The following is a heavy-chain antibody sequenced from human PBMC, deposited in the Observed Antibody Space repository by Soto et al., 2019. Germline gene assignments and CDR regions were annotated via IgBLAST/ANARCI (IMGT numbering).Heavy chain of an antibody. CDR1: GGSISSYY. V-gene: IGHV4-59*01. Sequence: SETLSLTCTVSGGSISSYYWSWIRQPPGKGLEWIGYIYYSGSTNYNPSLKSRVTISVDTSKNQFSLKLSSVTAADTAVYYCARGALRYSSSWYFAFDIWGQGTMVTVSS. D-gene: IGHD6-13*01. CDR2: IYYSGST. J-gene: IGHJ3*02. CDR3: ARGALRYSSSWYFAFDI.